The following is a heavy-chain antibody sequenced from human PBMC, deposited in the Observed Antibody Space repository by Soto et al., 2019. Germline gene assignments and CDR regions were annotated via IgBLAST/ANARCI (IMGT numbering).Heavy chain of an antibody. Sequence: PGGSLRLSCAASGFTFSGSAMHWVRQASGKGLEWVGRIRSKGNNYATAYTVSVKGRFTISRGDSRNTAFLQMNSLKTEDTAVYYCTRGVYDFWSGHPKGLDYWGQGTVVTAPQ. V-gene: IGHV3-73*01. CDR2: IRSKGNNYAT. D-gene: IGHD3-3*01. CDR3: TRGVYDFWSGHPKGLDY. CDR1: GFTFSGSA. J-gene: IGHJ4*02.